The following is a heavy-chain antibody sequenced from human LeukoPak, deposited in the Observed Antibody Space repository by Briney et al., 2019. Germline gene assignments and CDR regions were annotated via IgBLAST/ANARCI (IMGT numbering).Heavy chain of an antibody. J-gene: IGHJ4*02. D-gene: IGHD3-9*01. CDR1: GDSISSGDYY. CDR3: AGAVTGYYLSHYYFPY. Sequence: PSETLSLTCTVSGDSISSGDYYWTWIRQPPGKGLEWIGYIYYNGITYYNPSLKSRVIISVDQPKKQFSLKLSSVTAPDTAVYYCAGAVTGYYLSHYYFPYWGRGTLVTVSS. CDR2: IYYNGIT. V-gene: IGHV4-30-4*01.